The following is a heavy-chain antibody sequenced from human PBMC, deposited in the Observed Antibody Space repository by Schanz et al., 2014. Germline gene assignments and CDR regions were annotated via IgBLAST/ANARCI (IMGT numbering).Heavy chain of an antibody. CDR2: IKSKTDGETT. Sequence: VQVVQSGGGLVKPGGSLRLSCAASRFTVTNAWMSWVRQAPGKGLEWVGRIKSKTDGETTDYAAPVKGRFSISRDDSQSTLYLQMNSLRTEDTAVYYCARLDPYCRSGTCSRAFDFWGQGTLVTVSS. D-gene: IGHD2-15*01. V-gene: IGHV3-15*01. CDR3: ARLDPYCRSGTCSRAFDF. CDR1: RFTVTNAW. J-gene: IGHJ4*02.